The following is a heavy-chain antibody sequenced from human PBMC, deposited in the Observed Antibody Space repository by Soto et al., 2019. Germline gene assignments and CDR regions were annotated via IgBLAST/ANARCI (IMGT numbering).Heavy chain of an antibody. Sequence: SVKVSCKASGGTFSSYAINWVRQAPGQGLEWMGGIIPIFATADYAQKFQGRVTITADESTSTAYMELRSLRSDDTAVYYCARVVVTGLSWFDPWGQGTLVTVSS. J-gene: IGHJ5*02. CDR1: GGTFSSYA. CDR2: IIPIFATA. D-gene: IGHD2-21*02. V-gene: IGHV1-69*13. CDR3: ARVVVTGLSWFDP.